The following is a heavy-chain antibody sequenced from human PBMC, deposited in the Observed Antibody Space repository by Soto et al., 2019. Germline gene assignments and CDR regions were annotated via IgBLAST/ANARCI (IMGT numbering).Heavy chain of an antibody. Sequence: DVQLVESGGGLVQPGRSLRLSCAASGFTFDDYAMHWVRHAPGKGLEWVSGISWHSGSIGYADSVKGRFTISRDKAKNSLYLQMNSLRAEDTALYYCAKALRQQLWGDFDYWGQGTLVTVSS. CDR3: AKALRQQLWGDFDY. CDR1: GFTFDDYA. CDR2: ISWHSGSI. V-gene: IGHV3-9*01. J-gene: IGHJ4*02. D-gene: IGHD6-13*01.